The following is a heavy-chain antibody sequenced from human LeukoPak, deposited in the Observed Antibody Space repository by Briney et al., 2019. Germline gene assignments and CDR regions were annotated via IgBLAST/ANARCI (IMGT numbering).Heavy chain of an antibody. D-gene: IGHD6-13*01. V-gene: IGHV4-39*01. CDR1: GGRISSSSNY. Sequence: WETLSLTCTVAGGRISSSSNYWGWIHQPPGKGLEWIGSIYYSGSTYYNPSLKSRVTISVDTSKNQFSLKLSSVTAADTAVYYCARVVSYGSIRLNYFDYWGQGTLVTVSS. CDR2: IYYSGST. J-gene: IGHJ4*02. CDR3: ARVVSYGSIRLNYFDY.